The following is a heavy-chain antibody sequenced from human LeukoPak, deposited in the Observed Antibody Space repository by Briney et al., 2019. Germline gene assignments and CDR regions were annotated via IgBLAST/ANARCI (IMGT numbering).Heavy chain of an antibody. V-gene: IGHV1-69-2*01. Sequence: ASVKVSCKASGYTFTSYYMHWVQQAPGKGLEWMGLVDPEDGETIYAEKFQGRVTITADTSTDTAYMELSSLRSEDTAVYYCATWGPRVDCFDYWGQGTLVTVSS. CDR2: VDPEDGET. CDR3: ATWGPRVDCFDY. J-gene: IGHJ4*02. D-gene: IGHD3-10*01. CDR1: GYTFTSYY.